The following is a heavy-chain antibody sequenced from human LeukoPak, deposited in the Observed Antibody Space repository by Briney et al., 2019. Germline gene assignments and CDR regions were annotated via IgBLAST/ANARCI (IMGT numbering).Heavy chain of an antibody. V-gene: IGHV3-53*01. Sequence: ETLSLTCAVSGGSISSSNWWSWVRQAPGKGLEWVSVLYSGGTTYYADSVKGRFTISRDDSKNTLYLQMNSLRAEDTAVYYCARERKRAFDIWGQGTMVTVSS. CDR3: ARERKRAFDI. CDR1: GGSISSSNW. CDR2: LYSGGTT. J-gene: IGHJ3*02.